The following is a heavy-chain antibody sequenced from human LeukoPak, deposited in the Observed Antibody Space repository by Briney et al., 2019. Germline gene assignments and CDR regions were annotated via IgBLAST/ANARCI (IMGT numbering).Heavy chain of an antibody. CDR1: GGSISSSSYY. CDR2: FYYSRNT. V-gene: IGHV4-39*07. Sequence: PSETLSLTCTVSGGSISSSSYYWGWIRQPPGKGLEWIANFYYSRNTYYNPSLKSRVTISVDTSKNQFSLKLSSVTAADTAVYYCARPDGDYGNWFDPWGQGTLVTVSS. CDR3: ARPDGDYGNWFDP. D-gene: IGHD4-17*01. J-gene: IGHJ5*02.